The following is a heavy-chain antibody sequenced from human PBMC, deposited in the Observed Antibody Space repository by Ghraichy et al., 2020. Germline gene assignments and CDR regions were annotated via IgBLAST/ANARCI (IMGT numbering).Heavy chain of an antibody. CDR2: IGTLGDT. V-gene: IGHV3-13*01. CDR1: GFSFGDYD. J-gene: IGHJ4*02. Sequence: LNISCVVSGFSFGDYDMHWVRQATGRGLEWVSSIGTLGDTYYPGSVVGRFTISRENATDSLYLQMNSLRAGDTAVYYCARGLQGYCNYTNCPFDQWGQGTLVTVSS. D-gene: IGHD2-2*01. CDR3: ARGLQGYCNYTNCPFDQ.